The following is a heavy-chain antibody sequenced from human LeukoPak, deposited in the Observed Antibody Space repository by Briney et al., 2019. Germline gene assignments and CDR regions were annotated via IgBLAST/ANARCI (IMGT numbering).Heavy chain of an antibody. V-gene: IGHV4-34*01. Sequence: PSETLSLTCAVYGGSFSGYYWSWIRQPPGNGLEWIGEINHSGSTNYNPSLKSRVTISVDTSKNQFSLKLSSVTAADTAVYYCARGRSNHYYGMDVWGQGTTVTVSS. J-gene: IGHJ6*02. CDR2: INHSGST. D-gene: IGHD4-4*01. CDR3: ARGRSNHYYGMDV. CDR1: GGSFSGYY.